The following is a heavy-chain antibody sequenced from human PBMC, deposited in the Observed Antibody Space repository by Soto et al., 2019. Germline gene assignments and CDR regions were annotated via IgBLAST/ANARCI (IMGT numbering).Heavy chain of an antibody. V-gene: IGHV1-69*02. CDR3: ATHVVTQGGYCMDV. CDR2: IIPILGIA. J-gene: IGHJ6*04. Sequence: QVQLVQSGAEVKKPGSSVKVSCKASGGTFSSYTISWVRQAPGQGREWMGRIIPILGIANYAQKFQGRVTITADKPTSTGYMEQSSLRSEDTGVYYCATHVVTQGGYCMDVRGKGTTVTVTT. D-gene: IGHD2-21*02. CDR1: GGTFSSYT.